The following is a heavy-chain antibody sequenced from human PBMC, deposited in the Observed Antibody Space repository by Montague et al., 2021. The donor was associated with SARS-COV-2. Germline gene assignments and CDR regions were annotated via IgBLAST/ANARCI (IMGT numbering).Heavy chain of an antibody. D-gene: IGHD1-7*01. CDR1: GGAISDGNYY. CDR2: IYVTGNS. J-gene: IGHJ6*02. V-gene: IGHV4-61*02. CDR3: AAGRLINDSEWNYPYYYYGMHV. Sequence: TLSLTCTVSGGAISDGNYYWSWVRQPAGKGLEWIGRIYVTGNSKSNPSLKSRVIISIDTSKNQFSLKVSSVTAADTAVYYCAAGRLINDSEWNYPYYYYGMHVWGQGTTVAVSS.